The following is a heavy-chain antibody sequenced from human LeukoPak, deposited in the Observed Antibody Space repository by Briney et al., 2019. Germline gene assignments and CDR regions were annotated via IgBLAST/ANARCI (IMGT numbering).Heavy chain of an antibody. CDR2: IRGGGGSA. CDR3: ARDPNGDYIGAFDM. CDR1: GFTFSAYA. V-gene: IGHV3-23*01. Sequence: GGSLRLSCTASGFTFSAYAMLWVRQAPGKGPEWVSAIRGGGGSAFYADSVKGRFTISRDNSKYTLFLQMNSLRAEDTAVYYCARDPNGDYIGAFDMWGPGTMVTVSS. D-gene: IGHD4-17*01. J-gene: IGHJ3*02.